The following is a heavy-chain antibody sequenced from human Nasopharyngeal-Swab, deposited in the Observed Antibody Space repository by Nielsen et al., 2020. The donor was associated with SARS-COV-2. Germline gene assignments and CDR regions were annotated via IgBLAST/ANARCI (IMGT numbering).Heavy chain of an antibody. CDR1: GYSFTSYW. CDR2: IDPSDSYT. CDR3: ARRDCSSTSCSHYYYCGMDV. V-gene: IGHV5-10-1*01. J-gene: IGHJ6*02. D-gene: IGHD2-2*01. Sequence: GGSLRLSCKGSGYSFTSYWISWVRQMPGKGLEWMGRIDPSDSYTNYSPSFQGHVTISADKSISTAYLQWSSLKASDTAMYYCARRDCSSTSCSHYYYCGMDVWGQGTTVTVSS.